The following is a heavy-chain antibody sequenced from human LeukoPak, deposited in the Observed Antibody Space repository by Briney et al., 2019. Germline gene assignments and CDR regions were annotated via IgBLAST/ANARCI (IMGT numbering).Heavy chain of an antibody. J-gene: IGHJ4*02. V-gene: IGHV3-23*01. CDR3: AKDYYYDSSGYYYNFDY. CDR1: GFTFSSYA. Sequence: GSLRLSCAASGFTFSSYAMSWVRQAPGKGLEWVSAISGSGGSTYYADSVKGRFTISRDNSKNTLYLQMNSLRAEDTAVYYCAKDYYYDSSGYYYNFDYWGQGTLVTVSS. D-gene: IGHD3-22*01. CDR2: ISGSGGST.